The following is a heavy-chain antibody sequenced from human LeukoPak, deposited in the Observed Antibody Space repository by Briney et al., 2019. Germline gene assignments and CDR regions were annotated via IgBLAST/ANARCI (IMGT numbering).Heavy chain of an antibody. D-gene: IGHD3-22*01. CDR3: ARGPTYYQYYFDY. CDR1: SGSISSYY. CDR2: IYTSGST. V-gene: IGHV4-4*07. Sequence: SETLSLTCTVSSGSISSYYWSWIGQPGGKGLEWIGRIYTSGSTNYNPSLKSRVTMSVDTSKNQFSLKLSSVTAADTAVYYCARGPTYYQYYFDYWGQGTQVTVSS. J-gene: IGHJ4*02.